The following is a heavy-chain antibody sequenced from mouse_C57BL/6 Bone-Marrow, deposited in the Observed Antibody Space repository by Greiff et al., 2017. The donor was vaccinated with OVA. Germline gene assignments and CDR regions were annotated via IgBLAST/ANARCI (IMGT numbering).Heavy chain of an antibody. Sequence: DVMLVESGGDLVKPGGSLKLSCAASGFTFSSYGMSWVRQTPAKRLEWVAIISSCDSYTFYPDSVKGRFTISRDNAKNTLYLQMSSLKSEETAMYYCARRGDDDVLAYWGQGTLVTVSA. J-gene: IGHJ3*01. CDR2: ISSCDSYT. D-gene: IGHD2-4*01. V-gene: IGHV5-6*02. CDR3: ARRGDDDVLAY. CDR1: GFTFSSYG.